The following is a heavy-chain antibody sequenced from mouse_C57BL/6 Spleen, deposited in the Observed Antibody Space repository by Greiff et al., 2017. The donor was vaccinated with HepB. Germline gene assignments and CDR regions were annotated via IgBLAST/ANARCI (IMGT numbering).Heavy chain of an antibody. D-gene: IGHD2-4*01. Sequence: QVQLQQSGPELVKPGASVKISCKASGYAFSSSWMNWVKQRPGKGLEWIGRIYPGDGDTNYNGKFKGKATLTADKSSSTAYMQLSSLTSEDSAVYFCATLRRFAYWGQGTLVTVSA. V-gene: IGHV1-82*01. CDR2: IYPGDGDT. CDR1: GYAFSSSW. CDR3: ATLRRFAY. J-gene: IGHJ3*01.